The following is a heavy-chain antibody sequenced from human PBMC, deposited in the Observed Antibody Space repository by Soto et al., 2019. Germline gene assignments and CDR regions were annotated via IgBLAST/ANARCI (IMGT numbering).Heavy chain of an antibody. D-gene: IGHD3-10*01. V-gene: IGHV2-5*02. CDR2: IYWDDDK. CDR1: WFSLSTTGVG. Sequence: QITLKESGPTLVRPTQTLTLTCTFSWFSLSTTGVGVGWIRQPPGKALEWLALIYWDDDKRYSPSLKSRLTSTNDTSKDAVIRTMTNMEPVETATYSCAQRLRDYGLGHERADYGDPGGQGTLFPVSS. CDR3: AQRLRDYGLGHERADYGDP. J-gene: IGHJ5*02.